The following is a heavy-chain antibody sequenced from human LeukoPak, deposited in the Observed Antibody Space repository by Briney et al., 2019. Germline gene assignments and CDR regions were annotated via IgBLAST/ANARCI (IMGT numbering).Heavy chain of an antibody. Sequence: GRSLRLSCAASGFTFDDYAMHWVRQAPGKGLEWVSGISWNSGSIGYADSVKGRFTISRDNAKNSLYLQMNSLRAEDMALYYCAKASSGSQGAFDIWGQGTMVTVSS. CDR2: ISWNSGSI. V-gene: IGHV3-9*03. D-gene: IGHD6-25*01. J-gene: IGHJ3*02. CDR3: AKASSGSQGAFDI. CDR1: GFTFDDYA.